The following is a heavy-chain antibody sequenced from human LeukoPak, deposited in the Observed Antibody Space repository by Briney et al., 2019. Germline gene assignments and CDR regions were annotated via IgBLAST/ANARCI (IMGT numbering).Heavy chain of an antibody. Sequence: GGSLTLSCAASGFTLSSYAMSWVRQAPGKGLEGVSAISDTGNTYHADSVKCRFTISRDSSKNTLFLQMNRLSPEDAAVYYCAKAPVTTCRGAVCYPFDYWGLGTLVTVSS. J-gene: IGHJ4*02. V-gene: IGHV3-23*01. CDR2: ISDTGNT. D-gene: IGHD2-15*01. CDR1: GFTLSSYA. CDR3: AKAPVTTCRGAVCYPFDY.